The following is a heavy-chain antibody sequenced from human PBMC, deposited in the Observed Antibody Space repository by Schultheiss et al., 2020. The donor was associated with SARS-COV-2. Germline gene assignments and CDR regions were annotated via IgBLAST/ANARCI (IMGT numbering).Heavy chain of an antibody. CDR1: GFSLSTSGVG. D-gene: IGHD5-18*01. CDR2: IFSNDEK. V-gene: IGHV2-26*01. Sequence: SGPTLVKPTQTLTLTCTFSGFSLSTSGVGVGWIRQPPGKALEWLAHIFSNDEKSYSTSLKSRLTISKDTSKSQVVLTMTNMDPVDTATYYCARVDTAMVRMDVWGQGTTVTVSS. CDR3: ARVDTAMVRMDV. J-gene: IGHJ6*02.